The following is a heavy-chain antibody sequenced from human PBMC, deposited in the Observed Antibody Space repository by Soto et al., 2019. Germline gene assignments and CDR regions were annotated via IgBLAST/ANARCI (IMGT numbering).Heavy chain of an antibody. CDR1: GYTFTGYY. J-gene: IGHJ6*02. V-gene: IGHV1-2*04. Sequence: GASVKVSCKASGYTFTGYYMHWVRQAPGQGLEWMGWINPNSGGTNYAQKFQGWVTMTRDTSISTAYMELSRLRSDDTAVYYCAREEVRGVYYYYGMDVWGQGTTVTV. D-gene: IGHD3-10*01. CDR2: INPNSGGT. CDR3: AREEVRGVYYYYGMDV.